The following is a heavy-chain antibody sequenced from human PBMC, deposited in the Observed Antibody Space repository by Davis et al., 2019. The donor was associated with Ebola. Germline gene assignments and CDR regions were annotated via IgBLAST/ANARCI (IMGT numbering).Heavy chain of an antibody. J-gene: IGHJ3*02. CDR3: TKDTSNIWFDI. CDR1: GFIFSSYV. D-gene: IGHD1-26*01. Sequence: GGSLRLSCAASGFIFSSYVMSWVRQAPGKGLEWVSTLGLGADTYYADSVKGRFTISRDNSKNTLYLQMNGLRVEDTAIYYCTKDTSNIWFDIWGQGKMVTVSS. V-gene: IGHV3-23*01. CDR2: LGLGADT.